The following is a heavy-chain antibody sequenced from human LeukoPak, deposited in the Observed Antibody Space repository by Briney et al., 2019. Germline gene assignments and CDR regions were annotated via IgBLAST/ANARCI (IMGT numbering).Heavy chain of an antibody. CDR2: ISGNGGTT. J-gene: IGHJ4*02. Sequence: GGSLRLSCAASGFTFSSYTMTWVRQAPGKGLEWVSVISGNGGTTYYADSVKGRFTISRDNSKSMLYLQMNSLRVEDTAVYYCAKGRTGYIPDSWGQGTLVTVSS. V-gene: IGHV3-23*01. CDR3: AKGRTGYIPDS. CDR1: GFTFSSYT. D-gene: IGHD6-13*01.